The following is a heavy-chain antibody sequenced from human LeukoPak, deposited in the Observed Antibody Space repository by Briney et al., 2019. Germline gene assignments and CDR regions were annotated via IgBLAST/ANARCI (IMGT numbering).Heavy chain of an antibody. CDR2: IWYDGSNK. D-gene: IGHD3-3*01. Sequence: GRSLRLSCAASGFTFSSYGMHWVRQAPGKGLEWVAVIWYDGSNKYYADSVKGRSTISRDNSKNTLYLQMNSLRAEDTAVYYCASPTGRYYDFWSGYFNWGQGTLVTVSS. CDR3: ASPTGRYYDFWSGYFN. J-gene: IGHJ4*02. CDR1: GFTFSSYG. V-gene: IGHV3-33*01.